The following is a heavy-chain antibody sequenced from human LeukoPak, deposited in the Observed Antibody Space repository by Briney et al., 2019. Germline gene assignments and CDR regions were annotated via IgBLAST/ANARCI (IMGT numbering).Heavy chain of an antibody. CDR3: ARGIQLWGAFDY. CDR1: GGSISSYY. D-gene: IGHD5-18*01. Sequence: SETLSLTCTVSGGSISSYYWGWIRQPPGKGLEWIGSIYHSGSTYYNPSLKSRVTISVDMSKNQFSLKLSSVTAADTAVYYCARGIQLWGAFDYWGQGTLVTVSS. J-gene: IGHJ4*02. CDR2: IYHSGST. V-gene: IGHV4-38-2*02.